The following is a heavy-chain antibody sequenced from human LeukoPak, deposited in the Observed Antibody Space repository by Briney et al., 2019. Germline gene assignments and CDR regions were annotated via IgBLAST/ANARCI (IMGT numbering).Heavy chain of an antibody. CDR3: ARGPQRGAAANYYAMDV. V-gene: IGHV3-74*01. Sequence: GGSLRLSCAVSGFTLRSYWMHWVRQAPGKGLVWVSRINGDGSPTTYGDSVKGLFTISRDNAKSTLYLQMNSLRAEDTAVYYCARGPQRGAAANYYAMDVWGQGTTVTVSS. CDR2: INGDGSPT. CDR1: GFTLRSYW. D-gene: IGHD2-2*01. J-gene: IGHJ6*02.